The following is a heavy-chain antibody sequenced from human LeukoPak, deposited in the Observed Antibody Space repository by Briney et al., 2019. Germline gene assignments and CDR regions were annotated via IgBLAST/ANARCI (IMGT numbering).Heavy chain of an antibody. V-gene: IGHV4-59*02. CDR2: IYYIGSG. J-gene: IGHJ6*03. CDR3: AREDYQLVSGDFYYYMDV. CDR1: GGSVSTFY. Sequence: SETLSLTCTVSGGSVSTFYCSWIRQPPGQGMGWIALIYYIGSGNYNPSLNPRATISLDTSKNQFSLRVSSVTAADTGIYYCAREDYQLVSGDFYYYMDVWGKGTTITVSS. D-gene: IGHD2-2*01.